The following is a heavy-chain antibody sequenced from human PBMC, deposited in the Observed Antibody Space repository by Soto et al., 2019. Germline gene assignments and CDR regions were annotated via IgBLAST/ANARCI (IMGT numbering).Heavy chain of an antibody. D-gene: IGHD3-16*01. CDR1: GGSISSGGYY. CDR3: AKVNIWGRVGALDY. CDR2: IYYSGST. J-gene: IGHJ4*02. Sequence: SLSLTCTVSGGSISSGGYYWSWIRQHPGKGLEWIGYIYYSGSTYYNPSLKSRVTISVDTSKNQFSLKLSSVTAADTAVYYCAKVNIWGRVGALDYWGQGTLVTVSS. V-gene: IGHV4-31*03.